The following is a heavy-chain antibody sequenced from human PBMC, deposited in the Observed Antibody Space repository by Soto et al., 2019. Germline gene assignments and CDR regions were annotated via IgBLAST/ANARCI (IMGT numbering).Heavy chain of an antibody. V-gene: IGHV4-31*03. CDR1: GGSISRGGYY. J-gene: IGHJ4*02. D-gene: IGHD3-22*01. Sequence: KPSETLSLTCTVSGGSISRGGYYWSWIRQHPGKGLEWIGYIYYSGSTYYNPSLKSRVTISIDTSENQFSLKLSSVTAADTAVYYCARVGFYDSSGYLYFDYWGQGALVTVS. CDR2: IYYSGST. CDR3: ARVGFYDSSGYLYFDY.